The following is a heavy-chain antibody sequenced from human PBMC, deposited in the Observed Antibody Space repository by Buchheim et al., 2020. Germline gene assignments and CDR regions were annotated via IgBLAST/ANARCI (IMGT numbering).Heavy chain of an antibody. Sequence: QVQLVESGGGVVQPGRSLRLSCAASGFTFSSYGMHWVRQAPGKGLEWVAVISYDGSNKYYADSVKGRFTISRDNYKNTLYLQMNSLGAEDTAVYYCAKDQGYSTVTTTDYWGQGTL. CDR1: GFTFSSYG. D-gene: IGHD4-17*01. J-gene: IGHJ4*02. CDR3: AKDQGYSTVTTTDY. CDR2: ISYDGSNK. V-gene: IGHV3-30*18.